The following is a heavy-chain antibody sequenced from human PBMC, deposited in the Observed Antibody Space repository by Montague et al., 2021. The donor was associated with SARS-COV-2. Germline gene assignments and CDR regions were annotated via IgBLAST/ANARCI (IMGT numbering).Heavy chain of an antibody. CDR2: IYYSGST. V-gene: IGHV4-31*03. CDR1: GGSISSGGYY. J-gene: IGHJ2*01. D-gene: IGHD3-22*01. CDR3: ARSPEPMIILIITSLNWYFDL. Sequence: TLSLPCTVSGGSISSGGYYWSWIRQHPGKGLEWFGYIYYSGSTYYNPSLKSRVTISVDTSKNQFSLKMSSVTAADTAVYYCARSPEPMIILIITSLNWYFDLWGRGTLVTVSS.